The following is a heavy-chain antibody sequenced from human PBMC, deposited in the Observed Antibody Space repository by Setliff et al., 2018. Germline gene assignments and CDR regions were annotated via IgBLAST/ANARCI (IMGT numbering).Heavy chain of an antibody. Sequence: ASVKVSCKAFGYTLAKYGTSWVRQAPGQGLEWMGWISGYNSNTIYAQNFQGRVTMTTDASTNTAYMELRSLGSDDTAVYYCATFRGYTYGYDYWGQGTLVTVSS. CDR1: GYTLAKYG. CDR3: ATFRGYTYGYDY. D-gene: IGHD5-18*01. J-gene: IGHJ4*02. CDR2: ISGYNSNT. V-gene: IGHV1-18*01.